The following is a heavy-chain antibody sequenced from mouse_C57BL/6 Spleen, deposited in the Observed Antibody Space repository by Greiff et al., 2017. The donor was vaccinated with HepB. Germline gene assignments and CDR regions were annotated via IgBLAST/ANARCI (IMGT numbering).Heavy chain of an antibody. CDR1: GYAFSSSW. CDR3: ARPLNYYGSSYGYFDV. V-gene: IGHV1-82*01. J-gene: IGHJ1*03. CDR2: IYPGDGDT. D-gene: IGHD1-1*01. Sequence: VQLVESGPELVKPGASVKISCKASGYAFSSSWMNWVKQRPGKGLEWIGRIYPGDGDTNYNGKFKGKATLTADKSSSTAYMQLSSLTSEDSAVYFCARPLNYYGSSYGYFDVWGTGTTVTVSS.